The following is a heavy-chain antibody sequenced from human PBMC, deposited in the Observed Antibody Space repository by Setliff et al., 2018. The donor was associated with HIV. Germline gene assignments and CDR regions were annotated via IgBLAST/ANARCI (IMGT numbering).Heavy chain of an antibody. V-gene: IGHV4-39*01. CDR3: AKLLPAADTAREIDS. Sequence: KPSETLSLTCTVSGDSISRRIYYWGWIRQPPGKGLEWIGNFYYSGSSHYNPSLKSRVTISVDTSKNQFSLKLISVSAADTAVYYCAKLLPAADTAREIDSWGQGTLVTVSS. CDR2: FYYSGSS. J-gene: IGHJ4*02. D-gene: IGHD2-2*01. CDR1: GDSISRRIYY.